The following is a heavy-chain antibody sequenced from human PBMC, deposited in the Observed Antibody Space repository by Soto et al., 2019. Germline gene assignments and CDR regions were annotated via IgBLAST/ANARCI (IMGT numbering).Heavy chain of an antibody. CDR3: AKGSLEVRGVYDAFDI. Sequence: QVQLVESGGGVVQPGRSLRLSCAASGFTFSSYGMHWVRQAPGKGLEWVAVISYDGSNKYYADSVKGRFTISRDNSKNTLDLQMNSLRAEDTAVYYCAKGSLEVRGVYDAFDIWGQGTMVTVSS. V-gene: IGHV3-30*18. CDR1: GFTFSSYG. CDR2: ISYDGSNK. D-gene: IGHD3-10*01. J-gene: IGHJ3*02.